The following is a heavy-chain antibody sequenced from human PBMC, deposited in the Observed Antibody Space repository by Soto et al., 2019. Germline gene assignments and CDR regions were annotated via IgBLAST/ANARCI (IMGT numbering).Heavy chain of an antibody. V-gene: IGHV1-18*01. D-gene: IGHD3-10*01. Sequence: QVQLVQSGAEVKKPGASVKVSCKASGYTFPSYGISWVRQAPGQGLEWMGWISAYNGNTNYAQKLQGRVTMTTDTSTSTAYMELRSLRSDDTAVYYCARDYYYGSGSYYKGGSDYWGQGTLVTVSS. CDR1: GYTFPSYG. CDR3: ARDYYYGSGSYYKGGSDY. CDR2: ISAYNGNT. J-gene: IGHJ4*02.